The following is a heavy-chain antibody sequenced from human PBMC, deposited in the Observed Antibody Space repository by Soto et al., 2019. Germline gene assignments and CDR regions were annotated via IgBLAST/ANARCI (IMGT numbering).Heavy chain of an antibody. CDR1: GFTFRSHG. J-gene: IGHJ4*02. CDR2: ISNDGRSK. CDR3: AKKYDLGGLGDY. Sequence: QVQLVESGGGVVQPGTSLRLSCAASGFTFRSHGMHWVRQVPGKGLEWVAAISNDGRSKYYADSVKGRFSISRDNSEKTMYRKRNGLRVEDRVMYSWAKKYDLGGLGDYGGRGTLATVSS. V-gene: IGHV3-30*18. D-gene: IGHD3-16*01.